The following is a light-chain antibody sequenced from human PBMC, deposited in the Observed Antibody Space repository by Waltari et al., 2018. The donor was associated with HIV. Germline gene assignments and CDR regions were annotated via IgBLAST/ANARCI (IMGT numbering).Light chain of an antibody. V-gene: IGLV1-40*01. CDR1: SSNIGAGYH. CDR2: GNS. Sequence: QSVLTQPPSVSGAPGQRVTISCTGSSSNIGAGYHVHWYHQLPGTAPKLLIFGNSNRPSGVPDRCSGSKSGTSASLAITGLQAVDEADYHCQSHDSSLSGYVFGTGTKVTVL. CDR3: QSHDSSLSGYV. J-gene: IGLJ1*01.